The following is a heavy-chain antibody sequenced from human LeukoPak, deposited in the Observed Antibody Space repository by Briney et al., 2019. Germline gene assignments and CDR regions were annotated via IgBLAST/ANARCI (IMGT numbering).Heavy chain of an antibody. CDR1: GFSFSSYS. CDR2: IISSSTYI. CDR3: ARDGRCGGDCYAS. J-gene: IGHJ4*02. Sequence: GGSLRLSCAASGFSFSSYSMNWVRPAPGKGLEWVSSIISSSTYIYYTDSVKGRFTISRDNAKNALYLQMNSLGVEDTAVYYCARDGRCGGDCYASWGQGTLVTVSS. D-gene: IGHD2-21*02. V-gene: IGHV3-21*01.